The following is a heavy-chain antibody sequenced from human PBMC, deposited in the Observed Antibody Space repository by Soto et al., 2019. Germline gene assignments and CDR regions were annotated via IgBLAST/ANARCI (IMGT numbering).Heavy chain of an antibody. CDR2: IYYSGYT. D-gene: IGHD3-16*01. J-gene: IGHJ6*02. CDR3: ARHNGPLYVGYYYDMDV. CDR1: GGSISSYY. V-gene: IGHV4-59*04. Sequence: SETLSLTCTVSGGSISSYYWSWIRQPPGKGLEWIGYIYYSGYTYYNPSLKSRVTISVDTSKNQFSLKLSSVTAADTAVYYCARHNGPLYVGYYYDMDVWGQGTTVTV.